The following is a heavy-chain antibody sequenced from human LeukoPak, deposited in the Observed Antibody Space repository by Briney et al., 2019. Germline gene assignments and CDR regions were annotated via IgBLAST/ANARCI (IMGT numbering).Heavy chain of an antibody. CDR3: VRXRXXXGWGLDV. CDR1: GFTFSNYW. D-gene: IGHD3-3*01. J-gene: IGHJ6*02. V-gene: IGHV3-7*01. Sequence: GGSLRLSCAVSGFTFSNYWMNWVRQAPGKGLEWVANINQDGSEKYYVDSVKGRFTISRDSAKTSLYLQMNSLRAEDTAVYYCVRXRXXXGWGLDVWGQGTTVTVSS. CDR2: INQDGSEK.